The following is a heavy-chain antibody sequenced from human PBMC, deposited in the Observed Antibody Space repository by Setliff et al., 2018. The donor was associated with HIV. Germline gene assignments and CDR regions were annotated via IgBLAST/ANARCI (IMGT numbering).Heavy chain of an antibody. D-gene: IGHD3-10*01. CDR1: GGSISNHY. V-gene: IGHV4-59*11. Sequence: PSETLSLTCSVSGGSISNHYWSWIRQPPGKGLEWIGYIYYSGSTNYNPSLKSRGIISVDTSKNQFSLKLSSVTAADTAVYYFASSYDPNYYVSGSYHRHQGMYFDYWGQGMLVTVSS. CDR3: ASSYDPNYYVSGSYHRHQGMYFDY. J-gene: IGHJ4*02. CDR2: IYYSGST.